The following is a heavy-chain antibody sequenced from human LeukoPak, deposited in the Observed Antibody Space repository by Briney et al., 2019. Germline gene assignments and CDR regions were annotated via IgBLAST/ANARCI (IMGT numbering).Heavy chain of an antibody. CDR3: TRGTGCTGGSCSYYGMDV. V-gene: IGHV3-21*01. CDR2: ISSSSSYI. J-gene: IGHJ6*02. D-gene: IGHD2-15*01. Sequence: PGGSLRLSCAASGFTFSSYSMNWVRQAPGKGLEWVSSISSSSSYIYYADSVKGRFTISRDNAKNSLYLQMNSLRAEDTAVYYCTRGTGCTGGSCSYYGMDVWGQGTTVTVSS. CDR1: GFTFSSYS.